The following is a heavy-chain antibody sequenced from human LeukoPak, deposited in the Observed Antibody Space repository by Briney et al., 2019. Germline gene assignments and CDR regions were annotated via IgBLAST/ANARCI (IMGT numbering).Heavy chain of an antibody. CDR2: INPNSGGT. J-gene: IGHJ4*02. Sequence: ASVKVSCKASGYTFTGYYMHWVRQAPGQGLEWMGWINPNSGGTNYAHKFQGRVTMTTDTSTGTAYMELRSLRSDDTAVFYCARALYSSSGPDYWGQGTLVTVSS. CDR1: GYTFTGYY. D-gene: IGHD6-19*01. V-gene: IGHV1-2*02. CDR3: ARALYSSSGPDY.